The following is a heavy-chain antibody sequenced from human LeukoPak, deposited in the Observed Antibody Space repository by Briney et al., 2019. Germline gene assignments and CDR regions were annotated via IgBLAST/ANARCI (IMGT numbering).Heavy chain of an antibody. CDR1: GFTFSSYA. V-gene: IGHV3-64*01. CDR3: AKEGVGAPYYYYYMDV. Sequence: PGGSLRLSCAVSGFTFSSYAMHWVRQAPGKGLEYVSAISSNGGSTYYANSVKGRFTISRDNSKNTLYLQMNSLRAEDTAVYYCAKEGVGAPYYYYYMDVWGKGTTVTVSS. J-gene: IGHJ6*03. CDR2: ISSNGGST. D-gene: IGHD1-26*01.